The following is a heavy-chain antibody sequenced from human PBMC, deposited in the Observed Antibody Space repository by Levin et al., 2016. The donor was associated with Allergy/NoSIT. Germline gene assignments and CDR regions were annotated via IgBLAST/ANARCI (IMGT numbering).Heavy chain of an antibody. D-gene: IGHD3-3*01. V-gene: IGHV4-39*07. CDR2: IYYSGST. CDR3: ARGGIRFLEWVSGAHPRHYFDY. CDR1: GGSISSSSYY. J-gene: IGHJ4*02. Sequence: SETLSLTCTVSGGSISSSSYYWGWIRQPPGKGLEWIGSIYYSGSTYYNPSLKSRVTISVDTSKNQFSLKLSSVTAADTAVYYCARGGIRFLEWVSGAHPRHYFDYWGQGTLVTVSS.